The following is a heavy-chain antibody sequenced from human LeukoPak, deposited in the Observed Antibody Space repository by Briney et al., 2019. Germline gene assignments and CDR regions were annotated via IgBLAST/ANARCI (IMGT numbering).Heavy chain of an antibody. CDR3: IAHFPYFYGFDV. CDR2: IKSEVEGATT. CDR1: GVTIGTAC. Sequence: VVSLRLSCASSGVTIGTACMSWVRQAPGKGLEWLGQIKSEVEGATTDYASPAKGRFAISRDDSNNIIYLQMSSLKMDDTAIYYCIAHFPYFYGFDVWGKGTTVTVSS. J-gene: IGHJ6*04. D-gene: IGHD3-3*02. V-gene: IGHV3-15*01.